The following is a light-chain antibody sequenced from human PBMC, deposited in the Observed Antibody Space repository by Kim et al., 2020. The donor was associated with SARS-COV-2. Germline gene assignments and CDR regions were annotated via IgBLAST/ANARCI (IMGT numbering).Light chain of an antibody. CDR1: QDISNY. Sequence: SASVGDRVTITCQASQDISNYLNWYQQKPGKAPKLLIYDASNLETGVPSRFSGSGSGTDFTFTISSLQPEDIATYYCQRYDNLPLFGQGTRLEIK. CDR2: DAS. V-gene: IGKV1-33*01. CDR3: QRYDNLPL. J-gene: IGKJ5*01.